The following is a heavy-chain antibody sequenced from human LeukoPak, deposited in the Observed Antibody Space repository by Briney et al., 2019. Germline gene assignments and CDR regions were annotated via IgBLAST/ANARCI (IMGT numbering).Heavy chain of an antibody. CDR2: ISYDGSNK. V-gene: IGHV3-30-3*01. CDR3: AQEGVAGNFDY. J-gene: IGHJ4*02. CDR1: GFTFSSYP. Sequence: GGSLRLSCAASGFTFSSYPMHWVRQAPGRGLEWVAVISYDGSNKYYADSVKGRFTISRDNSKNTLYLQMNSLRAEDTAVYYCAQEGVAGNFDYWGQGTLVTVSS. D-gene: IGHD6-19*01.